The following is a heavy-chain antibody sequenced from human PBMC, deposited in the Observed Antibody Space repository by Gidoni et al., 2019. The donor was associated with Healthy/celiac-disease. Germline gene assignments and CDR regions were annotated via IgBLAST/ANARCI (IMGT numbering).Heavy chain of an antibody. J-gene: IGHJ4*02. CDR3: AHRGYHSGYVQ. CDR1: LSTSGVG. CDR2: IDWDDDK. Sequence: LSTSGVGVGWLRQLSVKALEWLALIDWDDDKRYSPSLKSRLSITKDTSKNQVVLTMINMDPVDTATYYCAHRGYHSGYVQWGQGTLVTVSS. D-gene: IGHD5-12*01. V-gene: IGHV2-5*02.